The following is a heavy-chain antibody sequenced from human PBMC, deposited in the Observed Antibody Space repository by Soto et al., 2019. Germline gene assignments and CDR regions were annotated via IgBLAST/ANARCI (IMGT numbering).Heavy chain of an antibody. Sequence: EVQLLESGGRLVQPGGSLRLSCAASGFTVSNYAMTWVRQAPGKGLDWVSSTSGGGGGTYYADSVKGRFTISRDNSKNTLFLQMNSLRAEDTAVYYGAKGIRLQFDYFDYWGQGILVNVSS. V-gene: IGHV3-23*01. CDR1: GFTVSNYA. CDR3: AKGIRLQFDYFDY. CDR2: TSGGGGGT. D-gene: IGHD4-4*01. J-gene: IGHJ4*02.